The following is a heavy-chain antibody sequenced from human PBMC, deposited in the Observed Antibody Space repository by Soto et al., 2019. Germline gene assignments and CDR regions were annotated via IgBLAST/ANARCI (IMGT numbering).Heavy chain of an antibody. J-gene: IGHJ2*01. CDR1: GFTFSSYS. D-gene: IGHD4-4*01. CDR3: ARRNSGWYFDL. Sequence: EVQLLESGGGLVQPGGSLRLSCAASGFTFSSYSMNWVPQAPGKGLQWVSVIRGSGDSAYYADSVKGRFTTSRDNSKTTLYLQMNSLRAEDTAVYYFARRNSGWYFDLWGRGTLVTVSS. V-gene: IGHV3-23*01. CDR2: IRGSGDSA.